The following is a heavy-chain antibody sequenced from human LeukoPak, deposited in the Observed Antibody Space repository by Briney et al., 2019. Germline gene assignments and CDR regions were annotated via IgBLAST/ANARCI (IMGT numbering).Heavy chain of an antibody. D-gene: IGHD2-15*01. J-gene: IGHJ4*02. CDR1: GFTFSSYS. Sequence: GGSLRLSCAASGFTFSSYSMNWVRQAPGKGLEWVSSISSSSSYIYYADSVKGRFTISRDNAKNSLYLQMNSLRAEGTAVYYCATLGWGYCSGGSCSLIDYWGQGTLVTVSS. CDR2: ISSSSSYI. V-gene: IGHV3-21*01. CDR3: ATLGWGYCSGGSCSLIDY.